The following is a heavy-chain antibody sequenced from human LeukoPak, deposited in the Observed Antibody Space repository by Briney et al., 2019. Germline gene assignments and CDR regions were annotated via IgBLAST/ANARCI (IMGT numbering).Heavy chain of an antibody. V-gene: IGHV1-8*01. CDR3: AGDNVVVPAALDY. CDR2: MNPNSGNT. D-gene: IGHD2-2*01. J-gene: IGHJ4*02. Sequence: GASVKVSCKASGYTFTSYDINWVRQATGQGLEWMGGMNPNSGNTGYAQKFQGRVTMTRNTSISTAYMERSRLRSDDTAVYYCAGDNVVVPAALDYWGQGTLVTVSS. CDR1: GYTFTSYD.